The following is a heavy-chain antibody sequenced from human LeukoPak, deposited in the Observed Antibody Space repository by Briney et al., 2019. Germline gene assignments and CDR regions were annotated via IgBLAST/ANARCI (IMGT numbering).Heavy chain of an antibody. D-gene: IGHD2-15*01. CDR3: ARDQDCSGGSCSNAEYFQH. V-gene: IGHV3-66*01. CDR2: IYSGGST. Sequence: GGPLRLSCAASGFTVSSNYMSWVRQAPGKGLEWVSVIYSGGSTYYADSVKGRFTISRDNSKNTLYLQMNSLRAEDTAVYYCARDQDCSGGSCSNAEYFQHWGQGTLVTVSS. J-gene: IGHJ1*01. CDR1: GFTVSSNY.